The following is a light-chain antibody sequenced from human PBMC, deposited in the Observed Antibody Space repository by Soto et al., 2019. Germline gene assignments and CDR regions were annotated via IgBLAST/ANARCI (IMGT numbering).Light chain of an antibody. J-gene: IGKJ4*01. CDR2: GAS. CDR1: QRVSSN. Sequence: EIVMTQSPATLSVSPGERATLSCSASQRVSSNLAWYQQKPGQAPRLLIYGASTSATGIPARFSGSGSGTEFTLTVSSLQSEDFVVYYCQQYNNWPPLTFGGGTKVEIK. CDR3: QQYNNWPPLT. V-gene: IGKV3-15*01.